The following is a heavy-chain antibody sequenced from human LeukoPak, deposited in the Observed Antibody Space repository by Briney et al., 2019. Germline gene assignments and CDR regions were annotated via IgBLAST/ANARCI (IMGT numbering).Heavy chain of an antibody. D-gene: IGHD3-10*01. CDR2: IYASGST. CDR3: ASDSGGGSGSYYRYFDY. V-gene: IGHV4-61*09. Sequence: SQTLSLTCSVSGGSISSGYYYWTWIRQPAGKGLEYIGHIYASGSTNYNPSLKSRVTISIDTSKNQFSLKLTSMTAADTAVYYCASDSGGGSGSYYRYFDYWGQGTLVTVSS. J-gene: IGHJ4*02. CDR1: GGSISSGYYY.